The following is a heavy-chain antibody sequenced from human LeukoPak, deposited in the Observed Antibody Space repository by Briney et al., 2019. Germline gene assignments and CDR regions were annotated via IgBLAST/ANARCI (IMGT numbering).Heavy chain of an antibody. J-gene: IGHJ4*02. Sequence: GGSLRLSCAASGFAFSSYTMGWVRQAPVKGLEWVSAITGSGDSTYYADSVKGRFTISRDSSRNTLYLQMNSLRAEDTAVYYCAKKTLYCGGDCYPYYFDHWGQGTLVTVSS. CDR2: ITGSGDST. CDR3: AKKTLYCGGDCYPYYFDH. V-gene: IGHV3-23*01. D-gene: IGHD2-21*02. CDR1: GFAFSSYT.